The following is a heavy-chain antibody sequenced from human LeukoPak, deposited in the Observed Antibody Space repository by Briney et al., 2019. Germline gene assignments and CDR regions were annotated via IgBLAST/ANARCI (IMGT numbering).Heavy chain of an antibody. CDR2: IYTSGST. CDR1: GGSIRSGSYY. D-gene: IGHD3-10*01. J-gene: IGHJ4*02. V-gene: IGHV4-61*02. Sequence: SETLSLTCAVSGGSIRSGSYYWRWIRQPAGKGLEWIGRIYTSGSTNYNPSLKSRVTISVDTSKNQFSLKLSSVTAADTAVYYCARDYYGSGSFGYWGQGTLVTVSS. CDR3: ARDYYGSGSFGY.